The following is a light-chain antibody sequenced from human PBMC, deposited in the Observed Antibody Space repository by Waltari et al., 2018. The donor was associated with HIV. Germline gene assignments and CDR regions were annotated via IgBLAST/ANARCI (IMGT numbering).Light chain of an antibody. CDR3: SSYTTSSTYV. CDR1: SSDLGAYDY. V-gene: IGLV2-14*03. Sequence: QSALTQPTSVSGSPGQSITISCTGTSSDLGAYDYVSWYQQHPGKAPKLMIYDVNNRPSGVSHRFSGSKSATTASLTISGLQAEDEADYYCSSYTTSSTYVFGTGTKVTVL. J-gene: IGLJ1*01. CDR2: DVN.